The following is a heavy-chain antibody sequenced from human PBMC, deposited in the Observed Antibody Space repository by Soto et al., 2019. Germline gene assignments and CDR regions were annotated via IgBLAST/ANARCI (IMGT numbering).Heavy chain of an antibody. CDR1: GFTFSSYG. V-gene: IGHV3-30*18. Sequence: LKLSCEGAGFTFSSYGMHGVRQAPVKGLEWVAVISYDGSNKYYADSVKGRFTISRDNSKNTLYLQMNSLRAEDTAVYYCAKAGEATRRPYYFDYWGQGTLVTVSS. J-gene: IGHJ4*02. D-gene: IGHD5-12*01. CDR2: ISYDGSNK. CDR3: AKAGEATRRPYYFDY.